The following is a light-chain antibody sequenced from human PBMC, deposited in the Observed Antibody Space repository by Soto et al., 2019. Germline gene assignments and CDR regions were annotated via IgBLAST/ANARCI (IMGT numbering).Light chain of an antibody. Sequence: QSALTQPVSVSGSPGQSITISCTGTSSDVGGYNYVSWYQQHPGKAPKLMIYEVSNRPSGVSNRFSGSKSGNTASLTISGLQAEDEADYYCSSYTSSSTPFYVFGTGTKLTVL. CDR3: SSYTSSSTPFYV. CDR1: SSDVGGYNY. J-gene: IGLJ1*01. CDR2: EVS. V-gene: IGLV2-14*01.